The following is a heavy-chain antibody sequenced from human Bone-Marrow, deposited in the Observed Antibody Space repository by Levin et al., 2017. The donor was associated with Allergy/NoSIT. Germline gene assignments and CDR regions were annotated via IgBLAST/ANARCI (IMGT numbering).Heavy chain of an antibody. CDR1: GGTFSSYA. V-gene: IGHV1-69*06. Sequence: SVKVSCKASGGTFSSYAISWVRQAPGQGLEWMGGIIPIFGTANYAQKFQGRVTITADKSTSTAYMELSSLRSEDTAVYYCARDKSRHCSSTSCQAHWFDPWGQGTLVTVSS. CDR2: IIPIFGTA. D-gene: IGHD2-2*01. CDR3: ARDKSRHCSSTSCQAHWFDP. J-gene: IGHJ5*02.